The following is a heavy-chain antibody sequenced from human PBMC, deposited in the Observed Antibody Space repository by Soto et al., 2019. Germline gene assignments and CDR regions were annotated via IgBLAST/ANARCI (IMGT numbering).Heavy chain of an antibody. CDR2: ITYEGSNK. Sequence: QEQLVESGGGVVQPGRSLRLSCAASGFIFANYGMHWVRQAPGKGLAWVALITYEGSNKYYADAVKGRFTISRDNAKNMVSLQMDSLRSEDTAVYYCAKARSANNWANYYGLDVWGQGTTVTVSS. CDR1: GFIFANYG. CDR3: AKARSANNWANYYGLDV. D-gene: IGHD1-1*01. V-gene: IGHV3-30*18. J-gene: IGHJ6*02.